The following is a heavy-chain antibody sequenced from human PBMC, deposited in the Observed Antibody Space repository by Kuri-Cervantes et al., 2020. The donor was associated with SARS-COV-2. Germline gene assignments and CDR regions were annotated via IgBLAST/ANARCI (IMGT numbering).Heavy chain of an antibody. CDR3: ARGHYGLDV. Sequence: LSLTCAASGFTFSSSWMHWVCQAPEKGLEWVADIKCDGSEKYYVDSVKGRLTISRDNAENSVYLQMHSLRVDDTAVYYCARGHYGLDVWGQGTTVTVSS. CDR1: GFTFSSSW. CDR2: IKCDGSEK. J-gene: IGHJ6*02. V-gene: IGHV3-52*01.